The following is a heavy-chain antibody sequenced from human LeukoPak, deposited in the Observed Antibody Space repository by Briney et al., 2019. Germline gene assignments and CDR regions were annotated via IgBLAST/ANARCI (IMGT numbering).Heavy chain of an antibody. CDR2: IIPILGIA. J-gene: IGHJ6*02. D-gene: IGHD2-2*01. CDR1: GGTFSSYA. V-gene: IGHV1-69*04. CDR3: ARDYLDGYCSSTSCFYGMDV. Sequence: ASAKVSCKASGGTFSSYAISWVRQAPGQGLEWMGRIIPILGIANYAQKFQGRVTITADKSTSTAYMELSSLRSEDTAVYYCARDYLDGYCSSTSCFYGMDVWGQGTTVTVSS.